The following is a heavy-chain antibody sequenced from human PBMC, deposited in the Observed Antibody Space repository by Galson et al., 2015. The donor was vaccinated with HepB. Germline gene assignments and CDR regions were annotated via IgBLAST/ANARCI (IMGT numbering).Heavy chain of an antibody. V-gene: IGHV3-66*01. J-gene: IGHJ5*02. CDR3: AKSPGSSNWFDP. CDR1: GFTVSSNY. CDR2: IYSGGST. Sequence: SLRLSCAASGFTVSSNYMSWVRQAPGKGLEWVSVIYSGGSTYYADSVKGRFTISRDNSKNTLYLQMNSLRAEDTAVYYCAKSPGSSNWFDPWGQGTLVTVSS.